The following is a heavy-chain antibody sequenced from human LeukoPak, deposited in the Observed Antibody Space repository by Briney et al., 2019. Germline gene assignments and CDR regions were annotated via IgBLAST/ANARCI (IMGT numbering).Heavy chain of an antibody. CDR2: IYHSGST. CDR3: AREREAKSDPTYYYGSGSYRDAFDI. CDR1: GGSISSGGYY. V-gene: IGHV4-30-2*01. Sequence: SETLSLTCTVSGGSISSGGYYWSWIRQPPGTGLEWIGYIYHSGSTYYNPSLKSRVTISVDRSKNQFSLKLSSVTAADTAVYYCAREREAKSDPTYYYGSGSYRDAFDIWGQGTMVTVSS. D-gene: IGHD3-10*01. J-gene: IGHJ3*02.